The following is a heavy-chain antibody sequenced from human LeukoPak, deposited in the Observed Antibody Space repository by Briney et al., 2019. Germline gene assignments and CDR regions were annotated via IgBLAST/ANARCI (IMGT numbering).Heavy chain of an antibody. V-gene: IGHV4-39*07. J-gene: IGHJ6*02. D-gene: IGHD4-17*01. Sequence: SETLSLTCTVSGGSISSGSYYWSWIRQPAGKGLEWIGSIYHSGSTYYNPSLKSRVTISVDTSKNQFSLKLSSVTAADTAVYYCARAMRTTAVTAGDYHYYYGMDVWGQGTTVTVSS. CDR1: GGSISSGSYY. CDR3: ARAMRTTAVTAGDYHYYYGMDV. CDR2: IYHSGST.